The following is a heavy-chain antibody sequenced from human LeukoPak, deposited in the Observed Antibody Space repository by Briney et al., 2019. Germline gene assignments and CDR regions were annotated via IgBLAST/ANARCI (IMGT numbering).Heavy chain of an antibody. CDR1: GYTFTGYY. J-gene: IGHJ4*02. D-gene: IGHD6-13*01. CDR2: MNPDSGNT. V-gene: IGHV1-8*02. Sequence: ASVKVSCKASGYTFTGYYIHWVRQATGQGLEWMGWMNPDSGNTGYAQKFQGRVTMTRNPSISTAYMELSSLTSEDTAIYYCARRIAAAGVGIVYWGQGTLVTVSS. CDR3: ARRIAAAGVGIVY.